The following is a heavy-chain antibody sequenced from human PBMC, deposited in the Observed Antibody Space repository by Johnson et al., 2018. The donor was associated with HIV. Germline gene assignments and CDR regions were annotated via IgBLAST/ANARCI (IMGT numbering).Heavy chain of an antibody. V-gene: IGHV3-23*04. Sequence: VQLVESGGGLVQPGGSLRLSCAASGFTFSSYAMSWVRQAPGKGLEWVSAISGSGGSTYYADSVKGRFTISRDNSKNTLYLQMNSLRAEDTAVYYCARDRGQRESRGADAFDIWGQGTMVTVSS. D-gene: IGHD3-10*01. CDR2: ISGSGGST. CDR1: GFTFSSYA. CDR3: ARDRGQRESRGADAFDI. J-gene: IGHJ3*02.